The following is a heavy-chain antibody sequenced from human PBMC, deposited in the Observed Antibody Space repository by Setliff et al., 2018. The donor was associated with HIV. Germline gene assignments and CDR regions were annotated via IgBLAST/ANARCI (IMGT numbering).Heavy chain of an antibody. D-gene: IGHD6-13*01. CDR2: IYYSGST. CDR3: ARLCIAAAGTRSIPWYFDL. J-gene: IGHJ2*01. CDR1: GGSISSYY. Sequence: SETLSLTCTVSGGSISSYYWSWIRQPPGKGLEWIGYIYYSGSTNYNPSLKSRVTISVDTSKNQFSLKLSSVTAADTAVYYCARLCIAAAGTRSIPWYFDLWGRGTLVTVS. V-gene: IGHV4-59*08.